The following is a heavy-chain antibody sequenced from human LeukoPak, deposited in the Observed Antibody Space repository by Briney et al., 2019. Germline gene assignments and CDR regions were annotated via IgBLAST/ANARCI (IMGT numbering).Heavy chain of an antibody. D-gene: IGHD5-18*01. J-gene: IGHJ4*02. CDR1: GGSFSGYY. CDR3: AREGPWSYGHYFDY. Sequence: PSETLSLTCAVYGGSFSGYYWSWIRQPPGKGLEWIGEINHSGSTNYNPSLKSRVTISVDTSKNQFSLKLSSVTAADTAVYYCAREGPWSYGHYFDYWGQGTPVTVSS. CDR2: INHSGST. V-gene: IGHV4-34*01.